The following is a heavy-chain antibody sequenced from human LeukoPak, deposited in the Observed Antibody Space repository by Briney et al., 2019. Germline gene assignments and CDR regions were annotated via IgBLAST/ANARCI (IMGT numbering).Heavy chain of an antibody. CDR1: GFTFSSYW. CDR2: IKQDGSEK. CDR3: ARDSSHTNYYYYGMDV. D-gene: IGHD2-2*01. V-gene: IGHV3-7*01. J-gene: IGHJ6*02. Sequence: GGSLRLSCAASGFTFSSYWMSWVRQAPGKGLEWVANIKQDGSEKYYVDSVKGRFTISRDNAKNSLYLQMNSLRAEDTAVYYCARDSSHTNYYYYGMDVWGQGTTVTVSS.